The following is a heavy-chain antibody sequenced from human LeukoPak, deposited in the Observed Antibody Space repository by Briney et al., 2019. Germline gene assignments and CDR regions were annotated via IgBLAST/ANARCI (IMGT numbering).Heavy chain of an antibody. V-gene: IGHV4-59*01. D-gene: IGHD6-13*01. CDR1: GGSISSYY. J-gene: IGHJ4*02. Sequence: PSETLSLTCTVSGGSISSYYWSWSRQPPGKGLEWIGYIYYSGTTNYNPSLKSRVAISVDTSKNQFSLKLSSVTAADTALYYCARGVYIAAAQYGYWGQGTLVTVSS. CDR2: IYYSGTT. CDR3: ARGVYIAAAQYGY.